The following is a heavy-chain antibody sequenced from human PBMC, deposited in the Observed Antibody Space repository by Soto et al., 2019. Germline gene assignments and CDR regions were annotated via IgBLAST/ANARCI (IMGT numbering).Heavy chain of an antibody. CDR1: GDSISSHY. CDR2: IYGTGTT. J-gene: IGHJ6*02. CDR3: AREKGYYYNAMDV. Sequence: QVQLQESGPGLVRPSETLSLTCTVSGDSISSHYWTWIRQPAGKGLEYIGRIYGTGTTYYNPSLESRVSMSVDTSKNQIYLRLTSVTAADTAMYFCAREKGYYYNAMDVWGQGTTVAVS. V-gene: IGHV4-4*07.